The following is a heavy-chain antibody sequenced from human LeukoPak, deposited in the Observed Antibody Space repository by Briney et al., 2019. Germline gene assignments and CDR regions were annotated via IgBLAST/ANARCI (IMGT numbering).Heavy chain of an antibody. D-gene: IGHD3-10*01. V-gene: IGHV1-2*02. CDR1: GYTFTSYG. J-gene: IGHJ4*02. CDR2: INPNSGGT. Sequence: RASVKVSCKASGYTFTSYGISWVRQAPGQGLEWMGWINPNSGGTNYAQKFQGRVTMTRDTSISTAYMELSRLRSDDTAVYYCARDYYGSGSHLFDYWGQGTLVTVSS. CDR3: ARDYYGSGSHLFDY.